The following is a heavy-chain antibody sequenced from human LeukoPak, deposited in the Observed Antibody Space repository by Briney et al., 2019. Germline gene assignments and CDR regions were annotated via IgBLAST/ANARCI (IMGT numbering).Heavy chain of an antibody. CDR1: GFTFSTYS. CDR2: ISSSSSFI. V-gene: IGHV3-21*01. D-gene: IGHD3-22*01. CDR3: ARTSSGYYDY. Sequence: GGSLRLSCAASGFTFSTYSMNWVRQAPGKGLEWVSSISSSSSFIYYADSVKGRFTISRDNAKNSLYLQMNSLRAEDTAVYYCARTSSGYYDYWGLGTLVTVSS. J-gene: IGHJ4*02.